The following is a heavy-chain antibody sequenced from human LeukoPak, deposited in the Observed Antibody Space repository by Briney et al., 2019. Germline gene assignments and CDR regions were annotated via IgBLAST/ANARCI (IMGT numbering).Heavy chain of an antibody. D-gene: IGHD3-3*01. CDR2: ISSSSSYI. J-gene: IGHJ4*02. Sequence: GGSLRLSCAASGFTFSSYSMNWVRQAPGKGLEWVSSISSSSSYIYYADSVKGRFTISRDDAKNSLYLQMNSLRAEDTAVYYCARDDHFDYDFWSGYFSSGFEEKYYFDYWGQGTQVTVSS. CDR3: ARDDHFDYDFWSGYFSSGFEEKYYFDY. V-gene: IGHV3-21*01. CDR1: GFTFSSYS.